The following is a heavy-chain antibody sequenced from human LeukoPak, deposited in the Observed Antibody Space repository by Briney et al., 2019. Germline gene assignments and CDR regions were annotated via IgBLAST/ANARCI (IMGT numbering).Heavy chain of an antibody. CDR2: IYTSVST. V-gene: IGHV4-4*07. J-gene: IGHJ6*02. Sequence: SETLSLTCTVSGGSISSYYWSWIRQPAGKGLEWIGRIYTSVSTNYNPSLKSRVTMSVDTSKNQFSLKLSSVTAADTAVYYCARDLNYDILTGSYYYYGMDVWGQGTTVTVSS. D-gene: IGHD3-9*01. CDR1: GGSISSYY. CDR3: ARDLNYDILTGSYYYYGMDV.